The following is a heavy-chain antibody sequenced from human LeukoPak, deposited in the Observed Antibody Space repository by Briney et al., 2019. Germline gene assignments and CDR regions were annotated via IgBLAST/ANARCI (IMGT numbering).Heavy chain of an antibody. D-gene: IGHD3-10*01. CDR1: GFSFNNAY. CDR3: ASPMDYNAFDI. J-gene: IGHJ3*02. CDR2: IWYDGSNK. V-gene: IGHV3-33*08. Sequence: PGGSLRLSCGASGFSFNNAYMSWVRQAPGKGLEWVAVIWYDGSNKYYADSVKGRFTISRDNSKNTLYLQMNSLRAEDTAVYYCASPMDYNAFDIWGQGTMVTVSS.